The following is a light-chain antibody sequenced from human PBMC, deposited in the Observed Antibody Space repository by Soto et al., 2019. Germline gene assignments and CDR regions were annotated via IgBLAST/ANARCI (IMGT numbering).Light chain of an antibody. CDR2: GAS. V-gene: IGKV3-20*01. Sequence: EIVLTQSPVTLSLSPGEIATLSGRAIQIVSSSSYLAWYQQKPGQAPRLLIYGASSRATCIPDRFSGSGSATDFTLTNSRLSPEGFVVDYWREYGPSPSLTFGRGTKLEIK. CDR1: QIVSSSSY. CDR3: REYGPSPSLT. J-gene: IGKJ2*01.